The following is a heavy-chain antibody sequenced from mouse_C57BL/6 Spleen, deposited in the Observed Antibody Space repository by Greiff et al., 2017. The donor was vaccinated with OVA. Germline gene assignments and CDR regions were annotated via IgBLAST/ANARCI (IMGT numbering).Heavy chain of an antibody. J-gene: IGHJ4*01. CDR3: TRDYYGSSPYYYAMDY. CDR2: IYPGNSDT. V-gene: IGHV1-5*01. CDR1: GYTFTSYW. Sequence: EVKLQESGTVLARPGASVTMSCKTSGYTFTSYWMHWVKQRPGQGLEWIGAIYPGNSDTSYNQKFKGKAKLTAVTSASTAYMELSSLTNEDSAVDYYTRDYYGSSPYYYAMDYWGQGTSVTVSS. D-gene: IGHD1-1*01.